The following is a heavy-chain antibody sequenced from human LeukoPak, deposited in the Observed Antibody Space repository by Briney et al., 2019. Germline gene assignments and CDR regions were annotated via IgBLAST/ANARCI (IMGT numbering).Heavy chain of an antibody. Sequence: GGSLRLSCAASGFTFSSYWMHWVRQAPGKGLVWVSRINSDGSSTSCADSVKGRFTISRDNAKNTLYLQMNSLRAEDTAVYYCARDFSRYSSSWFFDYWGQGTLVTVSA. CDR3: ARDFSRYSSSWFFDY. CDR2: INSDGSST. J-gene: IGHJ4*02. CDR1: GFTFSSYW. D-gene: IGHD6-13*01. V-gene: IGHV3-74*01.